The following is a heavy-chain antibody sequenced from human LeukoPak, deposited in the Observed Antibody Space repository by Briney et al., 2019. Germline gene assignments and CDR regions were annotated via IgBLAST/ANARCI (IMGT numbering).Heavy chain of an antibody. D-gene: IGHD3-22*01. Sequence: GGSLRLSCAASGFTFSSYGMHRVRQAPGKGLEWVAVISKDGSIKYYADSVKGRFTISRDNSKNTLYLQMNSLRAEDTAVYYCARTYYDSRGDYWGQGTLVTVSS. CDR2: ISKDGSIK. J-gene: IGHJ4*02. CDR1: GFTFSSYG. CDR3: ARTYYDSRGDY. V-gene: IGHV3-30*03.